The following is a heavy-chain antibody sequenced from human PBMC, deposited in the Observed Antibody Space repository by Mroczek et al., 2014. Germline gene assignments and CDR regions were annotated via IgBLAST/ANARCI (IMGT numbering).Heavy chain of an antibody. Sequence: VQLVESGAEVKKPGASVKVSCKASGYTFTGYYMHWVRQAPGQGLEWMGWINPNSGGTNYAQKFQGRVTMTRDTSISTAYMELSRLRSDDTAVYYCARTRRDGYKGNGMDVWGQGTTVTVSS. D-gene: IGHD5-24*01. CDR2: INPNSGGT. J-gene: IGHJ6*02. CDR1: GYTFTGYY. CDR3: ARTRRDGYKGNGMDV. V-gene: IGHV1-2*02.